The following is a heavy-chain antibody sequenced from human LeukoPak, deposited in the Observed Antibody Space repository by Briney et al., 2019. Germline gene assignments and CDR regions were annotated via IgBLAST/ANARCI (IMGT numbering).Heavy chain of an antibody. CDR3: VRGRRKRWLRWYYYYYMDV. J-gene: IGHJ6*03. D-gene: IGHD5-24*01. Sequence: ASVKVSCKPSGYTFTSYDINWLRQATGQGLEWMGWMIPNSGNTAYAQKFQGRFTMTRNTSISTAYMERSSLRSEDTAVYYCVRGRRKRWLRWYYYYYMDVWGKGTTVTVSS. CDR1: GYTFTSYD. CDR2: MIPNSGNT. V-gene: IGHV1-8*01.